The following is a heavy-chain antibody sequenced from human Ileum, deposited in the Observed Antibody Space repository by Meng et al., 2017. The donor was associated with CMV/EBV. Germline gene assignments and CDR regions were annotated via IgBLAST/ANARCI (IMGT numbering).Heavy chain of an antibody. J-gene: IGHJ6*02. Sequence: GGSLRLSCAASGFTFSNYVMTWVRQTPGTGLEWVASISASGGNTYYADSVKGRFTISRDNSENTVDLHMNSLRVEDAALYYCVSCGLTYYEYGIDAWGQGTPVTVSS. D-gene: IGHD2-21*01. V-gene: IGHV3-23*01. CDR1: GFTFSNYV. CDR3: VSCGLTYYEYGIDA. CDR2: ISASGGNT.